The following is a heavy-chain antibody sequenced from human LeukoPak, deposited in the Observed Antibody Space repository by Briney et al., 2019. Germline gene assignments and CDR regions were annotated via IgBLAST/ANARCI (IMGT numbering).Heavy chain of an antibody. CDR3: AGGPYSGSYYVDY. V-gene: IGHV4-59*01. CDR2: IYYNGST. D-gene: IGHD1-26*01. CDR1: GGSISRYY. J-gene: IGHJ4*02. Sequence: SETLSLTCTVSGGSISRYYWSWIRQPPGKGLEWIGHIYYNGSTNYNPSLKSRVTISVDTSKNQFSLKLSSVTAADTAVYYCAGGPYSGSYYVDYWGQGTLVTVSS.